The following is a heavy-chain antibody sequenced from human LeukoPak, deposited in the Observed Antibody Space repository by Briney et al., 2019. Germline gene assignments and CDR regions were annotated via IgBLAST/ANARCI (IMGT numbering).Heavy chain of an antibody. CDR3: ARIARSGNFDY. J-gene: IGHJ4*02. D-gene: IGHD1-26*01. V-gene: IGHV4-31*03. Sequence: PSETLSLTCTVSGGSISSGGYYWRWIRQHPGKGLEWIGYIYYSGSTYYNPSLKSRVTISVDTSKNQFSLKLSSVTAADTAVYYCARIARSGNFDYWGQGTLVTVSS. CDR1: GGSISSGGYY. CDR2: IYYSGST.